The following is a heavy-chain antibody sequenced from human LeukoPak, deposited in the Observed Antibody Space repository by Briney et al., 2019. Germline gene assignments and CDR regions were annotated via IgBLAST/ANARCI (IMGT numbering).Heavy chain of an antibody. Sequence: GGSLRLSCAASGFTFSSYGMHWVRQAPGRGLEWVALIWYDGRNKYYADSVKGRFSISRDNSKNTLYLQLNSLRDEDTAVYYCARDGGSSGYHDALDIWGQGTIVSVSA. V-gene: IGHV3-33*01. CDR3: ARDGGSSGYHDALDI. J-gene: IGHJ3*02. CDR1: GFTFSSYG. CDR2: IWYDGRNK. D-gene: IGHD3-22*01.